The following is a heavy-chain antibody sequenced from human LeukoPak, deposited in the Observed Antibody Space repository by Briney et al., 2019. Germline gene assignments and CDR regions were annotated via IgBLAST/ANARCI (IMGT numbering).Heavy chain of an antibody. CDR3: ARFALDPSPGNTAAAGTGPFDY. CDR2: TYYRSKWYN. V-gene: IGHV6-1*01. CDR1: GDSVSSNSAA. J-gene: IGHJ4*02. D-gene: IGHD6-13*01. Sequence: SQTLSLTRAISGDSVSSNSAAWNWIRQSPSRGVEWLGRTYYRSKWYNDYAVSVKSRITINPDTSKNQFSLQLNSVTPEDTAMYYCARFALDPSPGNTAAAGTGPFDYWGQGTLVTVSS.